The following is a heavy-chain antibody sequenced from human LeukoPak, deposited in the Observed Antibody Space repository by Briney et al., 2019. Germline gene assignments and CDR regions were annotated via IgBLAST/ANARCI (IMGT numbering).Heavy chain of an antibody. CDR2: IGVSATNT. CDR3: AKYMVRGLSYFDY. V-gene: IGHV3-23*01. CDR1: GFTFSAYT. D-gene: IGHD3-10*01. Sequence: QPGGSLRLSCAASGFTFSAYTMNWVRQSPGKGLEWVSTIGVSATNTYYADSVKGRFTISRDNSKNTLHLQMNSLRAEDTAVYYWAKYMVRGLSYFDYWAQGPLVTVSS. J-gene: IGHJ4*02.